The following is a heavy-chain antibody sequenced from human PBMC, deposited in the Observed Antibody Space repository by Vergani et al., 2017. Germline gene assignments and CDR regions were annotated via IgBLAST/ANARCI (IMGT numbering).Heavy chain of an antibody. CDR3: ATKSCGTPGCQIGYFRE. CDR2: ISYDVTQK. D-gene: IGHD1-1*01. V-gene: IGHV3-30*03. Sequence: QVHLVESGGAVFNLGRSLNLSCLASGSTPFNNGMHWFPQAPGKGLEWVAVISYDVTQKKYADSVKGRFTISRDNSKSTLYLQMNSLRTEDTAVYYCATKSCGTPGCQIGYFREWGQGTLVTVSS. CDR1: GSTPFNNG. J-gene: IGHJ1*01.